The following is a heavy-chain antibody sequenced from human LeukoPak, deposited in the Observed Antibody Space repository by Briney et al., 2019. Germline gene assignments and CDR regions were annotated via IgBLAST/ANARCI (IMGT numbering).Heavy chain of an antibody. CDR3: ARGDCSSTSCYVDY. CDR2: IYSGGST. J-gene: IGHJ4*02. V-gene: IGHV3-53*01. CDR1: GFISSNY. D-gene: IGHD2-2*01. Sequence: PSGGSLRLSCAASGFISSNYMNWVRQAPGKGLEWVSVIYSGGSTYYADSVKGRFTISRDNSKNTLYLQMNGLRAEDTAVYYCARGDCSSTSCYVDYWGQGTLVTVSS.